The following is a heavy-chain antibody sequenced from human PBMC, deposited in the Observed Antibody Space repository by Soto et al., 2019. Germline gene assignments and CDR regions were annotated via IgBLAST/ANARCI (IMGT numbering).Heavy chain of an antibody. D-gene: IGHD3-22*01. CDR3: ARVGNYYDSSGYPIDGMDV. J-gene: IGHJ6*02. Sequence: QVQLVQSGAEVKKPGSSVKVSCKASGGPFSSYTISWVRQAPGQGLEWMGRIIPIFGIATYAQKSQGRVTITADKSTSTAYMELSSLRSEDTAVYYCARVGNYYDSSGYPIDGMDVWGQGTTVTVSS. V-gene: IGHV1-69*02. CDR2: IIPIFGIA. CDR1: GGPFSSYT.